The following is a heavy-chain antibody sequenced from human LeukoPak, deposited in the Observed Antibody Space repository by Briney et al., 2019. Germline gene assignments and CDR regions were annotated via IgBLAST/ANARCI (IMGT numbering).Heavy chain of an antibody. Sequence: GGSLRLSCAASGFTFSSYAMHWVRQAPGKGLEWVAVISNDGSNKYYADSVKGRLTISRDNSKNTLYLQMNSLRAEDTAVYYCAMGGYSSSANPYYYYYGMDVWGQGTTVTVSS. CDR2: ISNDGSNK. D-gene: IGHD6-13*01. CDR1: GFTFSSYA. J-gene: IGHJ6*02. CDR3: AMGGYSSSANPYYYYYGMDV. V-gene: IGHV3-30-3*01.